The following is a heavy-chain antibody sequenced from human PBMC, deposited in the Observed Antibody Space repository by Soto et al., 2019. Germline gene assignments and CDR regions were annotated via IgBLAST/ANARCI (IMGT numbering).Heavy chain of an antibody. D-gene: IGHD1-1*01. J-gene: IGHJ5*02. V-gene: IGHV3-21*01. CDR1: GGTFNNHG. CDR2: VSKSDYT. Sequence: TCGPKRHSCAVSGGTFNNHGVNWVRQAPGKGLEWFSSVSKSDYTYYSDSVKGRFTISRDNAKNSVSLQMNTLRAEDTAVYYCARDPVGHRNDDNWFDLWGQGTQVTGSS. CDR3: ARDPVGHRNDDNWFDL.